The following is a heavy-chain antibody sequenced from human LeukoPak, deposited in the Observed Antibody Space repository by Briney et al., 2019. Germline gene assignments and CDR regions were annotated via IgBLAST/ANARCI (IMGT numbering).Heavy chain of an antibody. CDR3: TRLGYGGNSGKASKHYYYYYYMDV. D-gene: IGHD4-23*01. V-gene: IGHV1-69*06. J-gene: IGHJ6*03. CDR1: GGTFSSYA. Sequence: GSSVKVPCKASGGTFSSYAISWVRQAPGQGLEWMGGIIPIFGTANYAQKFQGRVTITADKSTSTAYMELSSLRSEDTAVYYCTRLGYGGNSGKASKHYYYYYYMDVWGKGTTVTISS. CDR2: IIPIFGTA.